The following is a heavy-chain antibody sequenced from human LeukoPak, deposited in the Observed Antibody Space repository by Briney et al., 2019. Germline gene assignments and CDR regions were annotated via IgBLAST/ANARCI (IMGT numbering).Heavy chain of an antibody. CDR1: AGSIRSYH. CDR2: IHYSGRT. J-gene: IGHJ4*02. CDR3: ARYSSSWYDY. Sequence: PSETLSLTCTVSAGSIRSYHWSWIRQPPGRGLEWIAYIHYSGRTNYNPSLKSRVTISVDTSKNQFSLKLSSLTAADTAVYYCARYSSSWYDYWGQGTLVTVSS. D-gene: IGHD6-13*01. V-gene: IGHV4-59*08.